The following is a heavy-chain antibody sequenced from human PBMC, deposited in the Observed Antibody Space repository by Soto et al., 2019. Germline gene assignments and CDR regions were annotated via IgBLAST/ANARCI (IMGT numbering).Heavy chain of an antibody. V-gene: IGHV4-59*01. CDR2: IYYSGST. Sequence: SETLSLTCTVSGGSISSYYWSWIRQPPGKGLEWIGYIYYSGSTNYNPSLKSRVTISVDTSRNQFSLKLSSVTAADTAVYYCTRVRRGSGSYFWFDPWGQGTRVTVSS. CDR3: TRVRRGSGSYFWFDP. J-gene: IGHJ5*02. D-gene: IGHD3-10*01. CDR1: GGSISSYY.